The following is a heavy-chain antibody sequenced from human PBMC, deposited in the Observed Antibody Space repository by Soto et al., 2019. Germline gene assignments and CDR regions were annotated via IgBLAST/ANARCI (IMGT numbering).Heavy chain of an antibody. CDR2: ISYDGSNK. CDR3: AKAEAGYSSGLRYYYYGMDV. Sequence: PGGSLRLSCAASGFTFSSYGMHWVRQAPGKGLEWVAVISYDGSNKYYADSVKGRFTISRDNSKNTLYLQMNSLRAEDTAVYYCAKAEAGYSSGLRYYYYGMDVWGQGTTVTVSS. CDR1: GFTFSSYG. V-gene: IGHV3-30*18. J-gene: IGHJ6*02. D-gene: IGHD6-19*01.